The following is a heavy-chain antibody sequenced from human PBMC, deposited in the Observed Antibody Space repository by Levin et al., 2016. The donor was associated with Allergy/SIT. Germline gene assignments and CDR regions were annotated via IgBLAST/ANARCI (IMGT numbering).Heavy chain of an antibody. V-gene: IGHV4-61*02. CDR1: GGSISSGSYY. J-gene: IGHJ4*02. CDR3: ARYWGPYSSSWYFYED. Sequence: SETLSLTCTVSGGSISSGSYYWSWIRQPAGKGLEWIGRIYTSGSTNYNPSLKSRVTISVDTSKNQFSLKLSSVTAADTAVYYCARYWGPYSSSWYFYEDWGQGTLVTVSS. D-gene: IGHD6-13*01. CDR2: IYTSGST.